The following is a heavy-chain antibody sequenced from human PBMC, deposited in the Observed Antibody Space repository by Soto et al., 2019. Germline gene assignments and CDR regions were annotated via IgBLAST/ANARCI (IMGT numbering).Heavy chain of an antibody. CDR2: ISKDGTNK. Sequence: QVQLVESGGGVVQPGRSLRLSCAVSGLTFSDFAMHWVRQAPGKGLEWVAVISKDGTNKDYADSVKGRFTISRANSKKTLYLHMSSLTTDDTAVYYCAKDFMAGALYSYGMDVWGQGTTVIVSS. CDR3: AKDFMAGALYSYGMDV. V-gene: IGHV3-30*18. D-gene: IGHD1-26*01. J-gene: IGHJ6*02. CDR1: GLTFSDFA.